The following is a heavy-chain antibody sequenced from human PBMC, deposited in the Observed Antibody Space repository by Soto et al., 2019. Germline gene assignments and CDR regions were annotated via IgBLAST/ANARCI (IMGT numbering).Heavy chain of an antibody. Sequence: KTGGSLRLSCAASGFTFSDYYMSWIRQAPGKGLEWVSHISSSGSTIYYADSVKGRFTISRDNAKNSLYLQMNSLRAEDTAVYYCARLYDFWSGYQFDYWGQGTLVTVSS. CDR3: ARLYDFWSGYQFDY. D-gene: IGHD3-3*01. J-gene: IGHJ4*02. V-gene: IGHV3-11*01. CDR2: ISSSGSTI. CDR1: GFTFSDYY.